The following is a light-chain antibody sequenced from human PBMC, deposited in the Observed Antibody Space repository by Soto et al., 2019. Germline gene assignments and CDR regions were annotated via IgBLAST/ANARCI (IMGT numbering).Light chain of an antibody. J-gene: IGKJ1*01. CDR1: QSVRNNY. CDR2: GAF. CDR3: QQYGSSLWT. Sequence: ETVLTQSPGTLSLSPGERATLSCRASQSVRNNYLAWYQQKPGQAPRLLIYGAFTRATGIPARFSGTGSGTEFTLTISRLEPEDFAVYYCQQYGSSLWTFGQGTKVDIK. V-gene: IGKV3-20*01.